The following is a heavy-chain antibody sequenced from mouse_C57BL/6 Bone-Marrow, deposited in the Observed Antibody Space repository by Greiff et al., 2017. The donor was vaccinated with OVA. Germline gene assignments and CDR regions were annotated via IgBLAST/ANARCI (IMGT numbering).Heavy chain of an antibody. V-gene: IGHV5-4*01. Sequence: EVMLVESGGGLVKPGGSLKLSCAASGFTFSSYAMSWVRQTPEKRLEWVATISDGGSYTYYPDNVKGRFTISRDNAKNNLYLQMSHLKSEDTAMYYCARESYYYGSAYWGQGTLVTVSA. D-gene: IGHD1-1*01. J-gene: IGHJ3*01. CDR3: ARESYYYGSAY. CDR1: GFTFSSYA. CDR2: ISDGGSYT.